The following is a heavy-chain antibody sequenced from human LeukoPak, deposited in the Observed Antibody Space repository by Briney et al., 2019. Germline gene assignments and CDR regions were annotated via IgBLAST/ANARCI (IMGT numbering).Heavy chain of an antibody. D-gene: IGHD2-2*01. Sequence: PGGSLRLSCAASGFTFSSYWMSWVRQAPGKGLEWVANIKQDGSEKYYVDSVKGLFTISRDNAKNSLYLQMNSLRAEDTAVYYCATWGPGYCSTTSCYNWFDPWGQGTLVTVSS. V-gene: IGHV3-7*01. CDR3: ATWGPGYCSTTSCYNWFDP. CDR1: GFTFSSYW. J-gene: IGHJ5*02. CDR2: IKQDGSEK.